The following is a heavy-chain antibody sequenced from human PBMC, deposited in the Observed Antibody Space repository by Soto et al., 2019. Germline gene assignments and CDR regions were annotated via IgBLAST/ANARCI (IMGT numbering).Heavy chain of an antibody. CDR3: ARKVTMVRGVSIRWFDP. Sequence: SETLSLTCTVSGGSIISSSNFWGWIRQPPGKGLEWIGSIYYSGSPHYNPSLRSRVTISVETSRNQFSLKLSSVTAADTAVYYCARKVTMVRGVSIRWFDPWGQGTLVTVS. J-gene: IGHJ5*02. CDR2: IYYSGSP. D-gene: IGHD3-10*01. CDR1: GGSIISSSNF. V-gene: IGHV4-39*01.